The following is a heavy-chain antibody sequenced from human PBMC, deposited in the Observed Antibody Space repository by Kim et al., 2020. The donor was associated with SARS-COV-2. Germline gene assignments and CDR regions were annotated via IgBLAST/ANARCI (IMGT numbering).Heavy chain of an antibody. J-gene: IGHJ3*02. Sequence: DSVKGRFTISRDNSKNTLYLQMNSLRAEDTAVYYCAKGILWFGDPDAFDIWGQGTMVTVSS. D-gene: IGHD3-10*01. CDR3: AKGILWFGDPDAFDI. V-gene: IGHV3-23*01.